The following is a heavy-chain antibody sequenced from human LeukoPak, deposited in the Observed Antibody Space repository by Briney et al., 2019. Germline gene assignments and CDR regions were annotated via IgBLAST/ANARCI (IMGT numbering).Heavy chain of an antibody. Sequence: SETLSLTCAVYGGSFSGYYWSWIRQPPGKGLEWIGEINHSGSTNYNPSLKSRVTISVDTSKNQFSLKLSSVTAADTAVYYCARGRSPEYYFYYYYMDVWGKGPRSPSP. CDR1: GGSFSGYY. J-gene: IGHJ6*03. D-gene: IGHD1-14*01. CDR3: ARGRSPEYYFYYYYMDV. CDR2: INHSGST. V-gene: IGHV4-34*01.